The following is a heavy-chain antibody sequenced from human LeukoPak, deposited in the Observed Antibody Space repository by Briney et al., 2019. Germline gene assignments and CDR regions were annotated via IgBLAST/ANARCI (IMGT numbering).Heavy chain of an antibody. D-gene: IGHD2-15*01. CDR2: INPSDGRT. J-gene: IGHJ4*02. CDR3: TRAGRVVPTCVY. Sequence: GASVKVSCKASGFTFTSYFLHWVRQAPGQGLEWMGIINPSDGRTSYAQRFQGRVTMTRDMSTSTVYMELSSLTSEDTAVYYCTRAGRVVPTCVYWGQGTLVTVSS. CDR1: GFTFTSYF. V-gene: IGHV1-46*01.